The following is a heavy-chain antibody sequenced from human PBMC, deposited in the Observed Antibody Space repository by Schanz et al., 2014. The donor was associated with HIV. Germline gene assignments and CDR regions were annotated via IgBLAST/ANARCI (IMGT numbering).Heavy chain of an antibody. V-gene: IGHV3-33*01. CDR3: ARGEAITYYYHYYGMDV. D-gene: IGHD1-20*01. CDR1: GFRFSEYG. J-gene: IGHJ6*02. CDR2: IRNDGVNK. Sequence: QVQLVESGGDLVQPGRSLRLSCAASGFRFSEYGMHWVRQAPGRGLEWLAVIRNDGVNKYYADSVKGRFTISRDDSKNTVYLQMNSLRVDDTGIYYCARGEAITYYYHYYGMDVWGQGTTVTVSS.